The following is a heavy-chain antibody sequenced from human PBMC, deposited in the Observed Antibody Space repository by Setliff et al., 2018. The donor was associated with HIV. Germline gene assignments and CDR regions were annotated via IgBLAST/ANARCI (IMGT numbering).Heavy chain of an antibody. J-gene: IGHJ1*01. CDR1: GYSFNTYG. Sequence: ASVKVSCKTSGYSFNTYGIGWVRQAPGQGLEWMGWISPYNGDTRFAQSLQGRVTLTTDTSTNTAYMEMRTLRSDDTAVYYCVRGVTRDISGYYRDDYFQHWGQGTPVTVSS. D-gene: IGHD3-22*01. V-gene: IGHV1-18*01. CDR3: VRGVTRDISGYYRDDYFQH. CDR2: ISPYNGDT.